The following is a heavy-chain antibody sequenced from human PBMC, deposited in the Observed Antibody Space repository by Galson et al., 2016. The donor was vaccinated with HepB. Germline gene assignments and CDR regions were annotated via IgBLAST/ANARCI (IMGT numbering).Heavy chain of an antibody. D-gene: IGHD3-10*01. CDR3: AKDGSQTAGYMDV. V-gene: IGHV3-23*01. J-gene: IGHJ6*03. CDR2: ISGSGGYT. CDR1: GFIFTTYG. Sequence: SLRLSCAASGFIFTTYGMSWVRQAPGKGLEWVAFISGSGGYTNYADSVKGRFTISRDNSKNTVYLLMNSLRAEDTALYYWAKDGSQTAGYMDVWGTGTTVSVSS.